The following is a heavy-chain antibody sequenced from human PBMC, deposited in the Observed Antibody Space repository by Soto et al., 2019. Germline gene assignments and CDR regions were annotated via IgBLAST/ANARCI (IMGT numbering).Heavy chain of an antibody. J-gene: IGHJ3*02. V-gene: IGHV1-18*04. D-gene: IGHD5-12*01. CDR2: VTTYKADT. CDR3: ATDGPSNSGNLYAFDI. Sequence: QAQLVQSGAEVKKSGASVRVSCKASGYTLTNYGVTWVRQAPGQGLEWLGRVTTYKADTNSAQNLQGRVTMATDTSTNTAYLELRSLRSDETAVYFCATDGPSNSGNLYAFDIWGQGTMVTVSA. CDR1: GYTLTNYG.